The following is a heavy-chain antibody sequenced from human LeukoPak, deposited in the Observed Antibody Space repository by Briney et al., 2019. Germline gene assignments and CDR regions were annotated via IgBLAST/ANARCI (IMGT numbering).Heavy chain of an antibody. CDR3: ARGLGIQLWLVGFDY. D-gene: IGHD5-18*01. V-gene: IGHV1-2*02. Sequence: ASVKVSCKASGYTFTGYYMHWVRQAPGQGLEWMGWINPNSGGTNYAQKFQGRVTMTRDTSISTAYMELSRLRSDDTAVYYCARGLGIQLWLVGFDYWGQGTLVTVSS. J-gene: IGHJ4*02. CDR2: INPNSGGT. CDR1: GYTFTGYY.